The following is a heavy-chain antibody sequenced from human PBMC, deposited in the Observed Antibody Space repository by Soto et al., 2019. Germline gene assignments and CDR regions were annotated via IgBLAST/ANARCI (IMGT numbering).Heavy chain of an antibody. CDR3: AKDMKDRVRSSGWYVYYYYGMDV. CDR2: ISWNSGSI. CDR1: GFTFDDYA. D-gene: IGHD6-19*01. J-gene: IGHJ6*02. Sequence: EVPLVESGGGLVQPGRSLRLSCAASGFTFDDYAMHWVRQAPGKGLEWVSGISWNSGSIGYADSVKGRFTISRDNAKNSLYLQMNSLRAEDTALYYCAKDMKDRVRSSGWYVYYYYGMDVWGQGTTVTVSS. V-gene: IGHV3-9*01.